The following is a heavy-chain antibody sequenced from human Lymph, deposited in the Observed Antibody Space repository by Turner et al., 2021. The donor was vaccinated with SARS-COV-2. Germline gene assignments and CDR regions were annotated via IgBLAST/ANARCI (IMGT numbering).Heavy chain of an antibody. D-gene: IGHD2-2*02. CDR1: GFTFSSYG. J-gene: IGHJ6*02. CDR2: ISGSGGRT. CDR3: AKDRVVPPAIWNYYYYYGMDV. V-gene: IGHV3-23*01. Sequence: EVQLLESGGGLVQPGGSLRLSCAASGFTFSSYGMSWVRQAPGKGLEWVSVISGSGGRTYYADSVKGRLTISRDNSKNTLYLQMNSLRAEDTAVYYCAKDRVVPPAIWNYYYYYGMDVWGQGTTVTVSS.